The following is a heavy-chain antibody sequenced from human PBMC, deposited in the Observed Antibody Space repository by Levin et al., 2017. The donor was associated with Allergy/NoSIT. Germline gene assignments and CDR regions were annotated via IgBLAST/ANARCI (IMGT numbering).Heavy chain of an antibody. D-gene: IGHD3-10*01. V-gene: IGHV4-59*01. Sequence: SETLSLTCTVSGGSIGSFYWNWIRQSPGKGLEWIGSVYHSGSTKDNPSLRSRVTMSVDTSKNQFSLKLSSVTAADTAVYYCARGSIIIPLEYWGQGTLVTVSS. CDR1: GGSIGSFY. CDR2: VYHSGST. CDR3: ARGSIIIPLEY. J-gene: IGHJ4*02.